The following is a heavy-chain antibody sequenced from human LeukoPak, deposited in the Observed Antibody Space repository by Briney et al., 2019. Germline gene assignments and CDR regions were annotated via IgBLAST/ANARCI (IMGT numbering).Heavy chain of an antibody. CDR2: ISGSGGGT. D-gene: IGHD2-21*02. CDR1: GFTFSNSA. CDR3: AKEGAYCGGDCYSYFDY. J-gene: IGHJ4*02. V-gene: IGHV3-23*01. Sequence: GGSLRLSCAASGFTFSNSAMNWVRQAPGKGLEWVSVISGSGGGTYYADSVKGRFTVSRDNSKNTLYLQMNSLRLEDTAVYYCAKEGAYCGGDCYSYFDYWGQGTLVTVSS.